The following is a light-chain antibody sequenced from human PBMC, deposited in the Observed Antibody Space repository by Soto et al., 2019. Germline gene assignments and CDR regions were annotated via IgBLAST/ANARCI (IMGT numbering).Light chain of an antibody. V-gene: IGKV3-20*01. CDR2: GAY. Sequence: EIVLTQSPGTLSLSPGERATLSCRASQSVASRNLAWYQQKSGQAPRLLIYGAYSRAIHTQDRFSGSGSGTDFTLTIRGLEPEDFAVYHCKHFGNSLWTFGQGTKVDIK. J-gene: IGKJ1*01. CDR1: QSVASRN. CDR3: KHFGNSLWT.